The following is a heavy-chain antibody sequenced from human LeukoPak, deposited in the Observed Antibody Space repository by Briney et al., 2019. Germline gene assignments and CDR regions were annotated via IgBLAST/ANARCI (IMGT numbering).Heavy chain of an antibody. V-gene: IGHV3-48*01. Sequence: GGSLRLSCAASGFTFSSYAMNWVRQAPGKGLEWVSHISTGSSSIYYADSVKGRFTISRDNAKNSLYLQMNSLRAEDTAVYYCARAGHSSPLGGHWGQGTLVTVSS. CDR3: ARAGHSSPLGGH. CDR1: GFTFSSYA. D-gene: IGHD3-22*01. CDR2: ISTGSSSI. J-gene: IGHJ4*02.